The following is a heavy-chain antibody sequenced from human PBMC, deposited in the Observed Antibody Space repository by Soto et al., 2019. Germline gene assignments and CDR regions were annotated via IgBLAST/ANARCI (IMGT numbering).Heavy chain of an antibody. CDR3: ARQYCVSLDY. J-gene: IGHJ4*02. CDR2: IYPGDSDT. V-gene: IGHV5-51*01. D-gene: IGHD2-21*01. Sequence: GESLKISCEASGYSFRNFWIGWVRQMPGKGLEWMGTIYPGDSDTTYSPSFQGQVTISVDKSISTAYLQWSSLKASDSAIYFCARQYCVSLDYWGQGTLVTVSS. CDR1: GYSFRNFW.